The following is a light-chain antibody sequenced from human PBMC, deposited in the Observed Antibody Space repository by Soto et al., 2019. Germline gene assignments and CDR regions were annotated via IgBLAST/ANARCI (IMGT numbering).Light chain of an antibody. CDR3: QSYDSSMSGYV. V-gene: IGLV1-40*01. CDR1: VSNIVAPYD. Sequence: QSVLTHPPSLSRAPGHRFTISFTGSVSNIVAPYDVHWYQHLPGTAPKLLIYGSTNRPSGVPGLFSCSKSGTSASLDITGLRAEDEADYYCQSYDSSMSGYVFGAGTKVTVL. J-gene: IGLJ1*01. CDR2: GST.